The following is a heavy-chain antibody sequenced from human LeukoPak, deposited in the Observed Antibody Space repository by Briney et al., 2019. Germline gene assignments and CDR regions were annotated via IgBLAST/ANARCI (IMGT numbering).Heavy chain of an antibody. Sequence: ASVKVSCKASGYTFTGYYMHWVRQAPGQGLEWMGWINTNSGGTNYAQKFQGRVTMTRGTSISTAYMELSRLRSDDTAVYYCAREGIKLWFGDSLSPFDPWGQGTLVTVSS. CDR2: INTNSGGT. CDR1: GYTFTGYY. D-gene: IGHD3-10*01. V-gene: IGHV1-2*02. CDR3: AREGIKLWFGDSLSPFDP. J-gene: IGHJ5*02.